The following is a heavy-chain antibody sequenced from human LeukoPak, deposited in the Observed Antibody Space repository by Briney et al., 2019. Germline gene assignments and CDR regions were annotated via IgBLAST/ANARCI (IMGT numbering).Heavy chain of an antibody. CDR1: GGTFSSYT. D-gene: IGHD2-2*01. V-gene: IGHV1-69*01. J-gene: IGHJ6*03. CDR2: IIPIFGTA. CDR3: ARDRPYCSSTSCYGWTRTGWYYYYMDV. Sequence: SVKVSCKASGGTFSSYTISWVRQAPGQGLEWMGGIIPIFGTANYAQKFQGRVTITADESTSTAYMELSSLRSEDTAVYYCARDRPYCSSTSCYGWTRTGWYYYYMDVWGKGTTVTVSS.